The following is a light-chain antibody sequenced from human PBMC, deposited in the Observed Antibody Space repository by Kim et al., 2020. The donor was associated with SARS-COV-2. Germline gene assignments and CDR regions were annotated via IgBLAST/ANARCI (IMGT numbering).Light chain of an antibody. CDR1: QCASSY. CDR2: DAS. CDR3: QQRSNT. J-gene: IGKJ3*01. Sequence: TRPWSQGERATLSCRASQCASSYLAWYQQKPGQAPRLLIYDASNRATGIPARFSGSGSGTDFTLTISSLEPEDFAVYYCQQRSNTFGPGTKVDIK. V-gene: IGKV3-11*01.